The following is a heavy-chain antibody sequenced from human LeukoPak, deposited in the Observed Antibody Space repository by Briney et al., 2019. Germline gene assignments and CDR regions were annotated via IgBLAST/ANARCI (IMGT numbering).Heavy chain of an antibody. V-gene: IGHV4-39*07. Sequence: SETLSLTCAASGGSISSNSYYWGWIRQPPGKGLEWIGSIYYSGSTNYNPSLKSRVTISVDTSKNQFSLKLSSVTAADTAVYYCARGQGVRYFDWLFRHDAFDIWGQGTMVTVSS. CDR2: IYYSGST. D-gene: IGHD3-9*01. J-gene: IGHJ3*02. CDR3: ARGQGVRYFDWLFRHDAFDI. CDR1: GGSISSNSYY.